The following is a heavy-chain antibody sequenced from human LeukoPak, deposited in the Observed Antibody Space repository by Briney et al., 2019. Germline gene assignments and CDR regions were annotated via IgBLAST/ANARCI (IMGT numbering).Heavy chain of an antibody. CDR3: AELGITMIGGV. CDR2: ISTSSSYI. CDR1: GFTFSSYS. V-gene: IGHV3-21*01. Sequence: GGSLRLSCAASGFTFSSYSMYWVRQAPGKGLEWVSFISTSSSYIYYADSLKGRFTISRDNAKKSLYLQMNSLRAEDTAVYYCAELGITMIGGVWGKGTTVTISS. D-gene: IGHD3-10*02. J-gene: IGHJ6*04.